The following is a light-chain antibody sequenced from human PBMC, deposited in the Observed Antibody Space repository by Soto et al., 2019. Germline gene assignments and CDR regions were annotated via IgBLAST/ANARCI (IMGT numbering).Light chain of an antibody. CDR1: QTVGSN. Sequence: EIVMTQSPATLSVSPGESATLSCRASQTVGSNLAWYQQKRGQAPRLLIYGASTRATGIPARFSGSGSGTEFTLTISSLQSEDFAVHYCQQYDRWVTFGPGTKVDIK. J-gene: IGKJ3*01. CDR2: GAS. V-gene: IGKV3-15*01. CDR3: QQYDRWVT.